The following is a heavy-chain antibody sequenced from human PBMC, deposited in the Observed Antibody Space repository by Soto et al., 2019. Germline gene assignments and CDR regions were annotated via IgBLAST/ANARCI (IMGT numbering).Heavy chain of an antibody. CDR1: GYTFTSYG. J-gene: IGHJ5*02. D-gene: IGHD3-3*01. CDR3: ARVLGFGRENNWFDP. CDR2: ISAYNGNT. Sequence: GSVKVSCKASGYTFTSYGISWVRQAPGQGLEWMGWISAYNGNTNYAQKIQGRVTMTTDTSTSTAYMELMSLRSDDTAVYYCARVLGFGRENNWFDPWGQGTLVTVSS. V-gene: IGHV1-18*04.